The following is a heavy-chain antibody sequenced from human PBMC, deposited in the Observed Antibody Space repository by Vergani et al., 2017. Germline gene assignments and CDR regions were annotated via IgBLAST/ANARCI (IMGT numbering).Heavy chain of an antibody. CDR2: IYHSGST. Sequence: QVQLQESGPGLVKPSETLSLTCTVSGYSISSGYYWGWIRQPPGKGLEWIGSIYHSGSTYYNPSLKSRVTISVDTSKNQFSLKLSSVTAADTAVYYCARERVVVAAKGNNWFDPWGQGTLVIVSS. J-gene: IGHJ5*02. CDR1: GYSISSGYY. V-gene: IGHV4-38-2*02. CDR3: ARERVVVAAKGNNWFDP. D-gene: IGHD2-15*01.